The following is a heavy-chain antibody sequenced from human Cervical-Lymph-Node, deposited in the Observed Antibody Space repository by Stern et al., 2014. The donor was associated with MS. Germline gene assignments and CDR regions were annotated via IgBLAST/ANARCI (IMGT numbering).Heavy chain of an antibody. CDR1: GFTFSSYG. J-gene: IGHJ6*02. CDR2: ISYAGSNK. Sequence: QVPLVESGGGVVQPGRSLRLSCAASGFTFSSYGMHWVRQDPGKGLEWVAVISYAGSNKYYAVSIKGRFTIYRVYSKTTLFLQMNSLRAEDRAVYYCARRQGYCSGGSCRHYYYGMDVWGQGTTVTVSS. CDR3: ARRQGYCSGGSCRHYYYGMDV. V-gene: IGHV3-30*03. D-gene: IGHD2-15*01.